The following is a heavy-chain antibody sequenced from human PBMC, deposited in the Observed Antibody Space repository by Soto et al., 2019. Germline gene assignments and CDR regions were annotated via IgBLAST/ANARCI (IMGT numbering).Heavy chain of an antibody. J-gene: IGHJ6*02. Sequence: SQTLSLTCAISEDSVSSNSAAWNWIRQSPSRGLEWLGRTYYRSKWYNDYAVSVKSRITINPDTSKNQFSLQLNSVTPEDTAVYYCAREGRIAAAGYYCYGMDVWGQGTTVTVSS. D-gene: IGHD6-13*01. V-gene: IGHV6-1*01. CDR2: TYYRSKWYN. CDR3: AREGRIAAAGYYCYGMDV. CDR1: EDSVSSNSAA.